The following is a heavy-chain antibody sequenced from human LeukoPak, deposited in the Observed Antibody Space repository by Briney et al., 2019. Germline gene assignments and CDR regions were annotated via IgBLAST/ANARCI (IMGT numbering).Heavy chain of an antibody. Sequence: GGSLRLSCAASGFTFSNYVMSWVRQAPGKGLEWVANIKQDGTERYYVDSVKGRFTISRDNVKNSLYLQMNSLRAEDTAVYYCAKGGARPTGYYYYMDVWGKGTTVTVSS. CDR1: GFTFSNYV. CDR2: IKQDGTER. CDR3: AKGGARPTGYYYYMDV. J-gene: IGHJ6*03. V-gene: IGHV3-7*03.